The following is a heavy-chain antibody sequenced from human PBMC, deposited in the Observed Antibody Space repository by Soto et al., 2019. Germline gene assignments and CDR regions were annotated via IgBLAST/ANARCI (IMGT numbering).Heavy chain of an antibody. J-gene: IGHJ4*02. CDR2: IRSKVNSYAT. CDR1: GFTFSWSA. Sequence: GSLRLSCAASGFTFSWSAMHWVRQASGEGLGGVGRIRSKVNSYATAYAASVKGRFTISRDDSKNTAYLQMNSLKTEDTAVYYCTRLGMTTVVTPSGYWGQGTLVTVSS. D-gene: IGHD4-17*01. V-gene: IGHV3-73*01. CDR3: TRLGMTTVVTPSGY.